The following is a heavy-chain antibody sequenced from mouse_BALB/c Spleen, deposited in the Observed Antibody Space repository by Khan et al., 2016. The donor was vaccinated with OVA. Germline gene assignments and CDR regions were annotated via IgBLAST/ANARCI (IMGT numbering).Heavy chain of an antibody. CDR1: GYSFTSYL. CDR2: IYPGNSDT. D-gene: IGHD1-3*01. CDR3: ARGGYSSFAY. Sequence: VQLQQSGTVLARPGASVKMSCKASGYSFTSYLIHWVKQRPGQGLEWIGDIYPGNSDTTYNQKFKDKAKLTAGTSAHTAYMEHSSLTNEDSAVYYCARGGYSSFAYWGQGTLVTVSA. J-gene: IGHJ3*01. V-gene: IGHV1-5*01.